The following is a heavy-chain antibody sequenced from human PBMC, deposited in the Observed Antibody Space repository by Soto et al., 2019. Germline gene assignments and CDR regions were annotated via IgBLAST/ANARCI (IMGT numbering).Heavy chain of an antibody. Sequence: EVQLLESGGGLVQPGGSLRLSCTASGFTFSSYTMSWVRQAPGQGLEWVSAISGSGGSTFYADSVKGRFAISRDESKNPLFLQMTRLRADDTAVYYCANEGSFDSSGFYDYFHYWGKGTLVTVSS. V-gene: IGHV3-23*01. CDR2: ISGSGGST. D-gene: IGHD3-22*01. J-gene: IGHJ4*02. CDR3: ANEGSFDSSGFYDYFHY. CDR1: GFTFSSYT.